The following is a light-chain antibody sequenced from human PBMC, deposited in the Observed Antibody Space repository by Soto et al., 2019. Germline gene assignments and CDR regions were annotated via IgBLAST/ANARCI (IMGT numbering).Light chain of an antibody. Sequence: EIVMTQSPATLSVCPGERATLSCRASQSVSSNLAWYQQKPGQAPRLLIYGASTRATGIPARFSGSGSGAEFTLAISSLQSEDLAVYYCQQYNDWPITFGQGTRLEIK. CDR2: GAS. J-gene: IGKJ5*01. CDR3: QQYNDWPIT. CDR1: QSVSSN. V-gene: IGKV3-15*01.